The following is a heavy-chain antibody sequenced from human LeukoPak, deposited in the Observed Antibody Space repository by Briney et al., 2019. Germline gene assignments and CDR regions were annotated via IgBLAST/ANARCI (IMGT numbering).Heavy chain of an antibody. D-gene: IGHD3-10*01. J-gene: IGHJ3*02. CDR3: ARPIWFGESPGLHAFDI. Sequence: SETLSLTCTVSGGSISSSSYYWGWIRQPPGKGLEWIGSIYYSGSTYYNTSLKSRVTISVDTSKNQFSLKLSSVTAADTAVYYCARPIWFGESPGLHAFDIWGQGTMVTVSS. V-gene: IGHV4-39*01. CDR2: IYYSGST. CDR1: GGSISSSSYY.